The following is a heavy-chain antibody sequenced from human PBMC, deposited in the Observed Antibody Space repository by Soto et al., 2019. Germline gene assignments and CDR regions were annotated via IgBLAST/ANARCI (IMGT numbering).Heavy chain of an antibody. CDR2: IYHSGST. Sequence: SETLSLTCAVSGGTISSSNWWSWGRQPPGKGLEWIGEIYHSGSTNYNPSLKSRVTISVDKSKNQFSLKLSSVTAADTAVYYCARRNVGVAATRYYYYYGMDVWVQGTTVT. CDR3: ARRNVGVAATRYYYYYGMDV. D-gene: IGHD2-15*01. J-gene: IGHJ6*02. V-gene: IGHV4-4*02. CDR1: GGTISSSNW.